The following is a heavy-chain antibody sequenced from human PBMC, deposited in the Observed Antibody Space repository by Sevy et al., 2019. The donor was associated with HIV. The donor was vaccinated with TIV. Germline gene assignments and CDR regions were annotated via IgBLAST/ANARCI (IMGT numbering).Heavy chain of an antibody. CDR1: GFTFSNYG. Sequence: GGFLRLSCAASGFTFSNYGMHWVRQAPGKGLEWLAVIWNDGSNKYYADSVKGRFTISRDNSKNTQYLQTNSLRVEDTAVYFCARGGDVNDRSAKRDFDYWGQGTLVTVSS. V-gene: IGHV3-33*01. CDR3: ARGGDVNDRSAKRDFDY. CDR2: IWNDGSNK. J-gene: IGHJ4*02. D-gene: IGHD3-22*01.